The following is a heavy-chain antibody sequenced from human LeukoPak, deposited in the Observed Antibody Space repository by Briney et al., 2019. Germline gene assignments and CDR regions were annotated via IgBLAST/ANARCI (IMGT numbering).Heavy chain of an antibody. CDR3: AREDDWNYEDY. Sequence: GGSLRLSCAASGFTFSNYWMSWVRQAPGKGLEWVANIKQDGSEKYYVNSVKGRFTISRDNAKNSLYLQMNSLRAEDTAIYYCAREDDWNYEDYWGQGILVIVSS. V-gene: IGHV3-7*01. CDR1: GFTFSNYW. J-gene: IGHJ4*02. CDR2: IKQDGSEK. D-gene: IGHD1-7*01.